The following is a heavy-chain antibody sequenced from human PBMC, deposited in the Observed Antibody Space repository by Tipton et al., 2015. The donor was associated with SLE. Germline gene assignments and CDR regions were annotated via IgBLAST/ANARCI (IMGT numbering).Heavy chain of an antibody. CDR1: GDSFSSYY. V-gene: IGHV4-4*07. D-gene: IGHD5-24*01. Sequence: TLSLPCTVSGDSFSSYYWSWFRQPAGKGLEWIGRVSISGNTNHNPSPKSRVTMSLDTSTNQLSLELTSVTAADTAVYYCAREALYLSTIPDAFHFWGQGTSVTVSS. CDR3: AREALYLSTIPDAFHF. J-gene: IGHJ3*01. CDR2: VSISGNT.